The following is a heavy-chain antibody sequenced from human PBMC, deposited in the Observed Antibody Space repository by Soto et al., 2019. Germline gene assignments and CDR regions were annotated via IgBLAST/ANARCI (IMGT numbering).Heavy chain of an antibody. CDR2: ISYDGSNK. Sequence: QVQLVESGGGVVQPGRSLRLSCAGSGFTFDTYGMHWVRQAPGKGLEWVAVISYDGSNKYYADSVKGRFTISRDNSENTLYLQMDSLRAEDTAMYYCGKSNYYGTGWNDYWGQGTLVTVSS. V-gene: IGHV3-30*18. D-gene: IGHD3-10*01. CDR3: GKSNYYGTGWNDY. J-gene: IGHJ4*02. CDR1: GFTFDTYG.